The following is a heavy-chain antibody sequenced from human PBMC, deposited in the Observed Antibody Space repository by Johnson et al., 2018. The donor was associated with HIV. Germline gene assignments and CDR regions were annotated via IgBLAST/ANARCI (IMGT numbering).Heavy chain of an antibody. CDR3: ATGGGSSTRGDPFDI. J-gene: IGHJ3*02. CDR1: GFTFSSYA. V-gene: IGHV3-30-3*01. D-gene: IGHD1-14*01. Sequence: QVQLVESGGGLVQPGGSLRLSCAASGFTFSSYAVHWVRQAPGKGLEWVAVISYDGSNKYYADSVKGRFTISRDNSKNTLHLQMNSLSAEDTAVYYCATGGGSSTRGDPFDIWGQGTMVTVSS. CDR2: ISYDGSNK.